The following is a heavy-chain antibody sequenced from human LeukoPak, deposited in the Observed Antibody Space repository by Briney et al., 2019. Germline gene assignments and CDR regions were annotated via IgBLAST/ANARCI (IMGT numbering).Heavy chain of an antibody. CDR2: IRSKAYGGTT. D-gene: IGHD3-22*01. V-gene: IGHV3-49*03. CDR1: GFTFGDYA. J-gene: IGHJ4*02. Sequence: GGSLRLSCTASGFTFGDYAMSWFRQAPGKGLEWVGFIRSKAYGGTTEYAASVKGRFTISRDDSKSIAYLQMNSLKTEDTAVYYCARDLRDYYDSSGYYLGYWGQGTLVTVSS. CDR3: ARDLRDYYDSSGYYLGY.